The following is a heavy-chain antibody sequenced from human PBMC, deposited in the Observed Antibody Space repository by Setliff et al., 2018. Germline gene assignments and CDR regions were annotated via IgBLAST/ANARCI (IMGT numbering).Heavy chain of an antibody. CDR2: IYYSGST. D-gene: IGHD3-22*01. Sequence: SETLSLTCTVSGGSISSSSYYWGWIRQPPGKGLEWIGSIYYSGSTNYNPSLKSRVTISVDTSKNQFSLKLSSVTAADTAVYYCARGKIRITMIVVPTGGAFDIWGQGTMVTVSS. V-gene: IGHV4-39*07. CDR1: GGSISSSSYY. CDR3: ARGKIRITMIVVPTGGAFDI. J-gene: IGHJ3*02.